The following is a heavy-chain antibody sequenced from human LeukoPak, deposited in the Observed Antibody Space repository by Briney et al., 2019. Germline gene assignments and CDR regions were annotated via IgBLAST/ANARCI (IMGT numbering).Heavy chain of an antibody. CDR3: ARVREYSSSSFDPAFDY. CDR2: INPNSGGT. J-gene: IGHJ4*02. CDR1: GYTFTGYY. V-gene: IGHV1-2*02. D-gene: IGHD6-6*01. Sequence: GASVKVSCKASGYTFTGYYMHWVRQAPGQGLGWMGWINPNSGGTNYAQKFQGRVTMTRDTSISTAYMELSRLRSDDTAVYYCARVREYSSSSFDPAFDYWGQGTLVTVSS.